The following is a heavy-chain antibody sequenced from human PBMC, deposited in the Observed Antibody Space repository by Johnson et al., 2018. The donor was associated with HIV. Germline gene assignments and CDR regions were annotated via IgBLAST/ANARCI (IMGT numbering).Heavy chain of an antibody. CDR1: GFTFSNYA. V-gene: IGHV3-7*03. D-gene: IGHD5-24*01. CDR3: AREVERVLGLDI. Sequence: VQLVESGGGVVQPGGSLRLSCTPSGFTFSNYAIYWVRQAPGKGLEWVANIKQDGSEKYYADSVKGRVTISRDNSKNSLYLQMNSLRAEDTAFYYCAREVERVLGLDIWGQGTMVTVSS. CDR2: IKQDGSEK. J-gene: IGHJ3*02.